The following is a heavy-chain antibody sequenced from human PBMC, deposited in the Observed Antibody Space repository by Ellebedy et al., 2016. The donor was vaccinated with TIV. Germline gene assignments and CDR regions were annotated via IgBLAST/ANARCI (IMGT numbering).Heavy chain of an antibody. V-gene: IGHV1-18*04. J-gene: IGHJ4*02. CDR3: TRDMVQGMVAKYLWFDY. CDR1: GFSLSSYS. CDR2: ISGYTGDT. Sequence: ASVKVSCKASGFSLSSYSMSWVRQAPAQGLEWMGWISGYTGDTDFEQKFRGRVTLTTDTSTNTAYMQLRNLRSDDTAIYYCTRDMVQGMVAKYLWFDYWGQGTLVTVSS. D-gene: IGHD5-12*01.